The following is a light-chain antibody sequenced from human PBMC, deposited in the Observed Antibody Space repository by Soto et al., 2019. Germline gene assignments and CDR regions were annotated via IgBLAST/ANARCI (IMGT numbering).Light chain of an antibody. CDR2: AAS. CDR3: QQSYSTPFT. CDR1: QSISSY. V-gene: IGKV1-39*01. Sequence: DIQMTQSPSSLSASVGDRVTITCRASQSISSYLNWYQQKPGKAPKLLIYAASSLQSGVPSRFSGSGSGTDFTLTISGLQAEDFATYHCQQSYSTPFTFGQGTKLEIK. J-gene: IGKJ2*01.